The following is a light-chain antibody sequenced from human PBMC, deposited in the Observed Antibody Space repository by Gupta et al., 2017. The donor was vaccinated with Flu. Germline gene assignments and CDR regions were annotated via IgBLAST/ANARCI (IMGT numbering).Light chain of an antibody. Sequence: QSALTQPASVSGSPGQSITISCTGTSSDVGGYNYVSWYQQYPDKVPKVMIYEVSNRPSGVSNLFSGSTSGNTASLTISGLQSEDEADYYCTSFTSRNTWVFGGGTRLTVL. CDR3: TSFTSRNTWV. V-gene: IGLV2-14*01. J-gene: IGLJ3*02. CDR2: EVS. CDR1: SSDVGGYNY.